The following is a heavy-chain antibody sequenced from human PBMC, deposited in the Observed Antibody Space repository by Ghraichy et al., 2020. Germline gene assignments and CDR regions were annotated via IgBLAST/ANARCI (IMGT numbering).Heavy chain of an antibody. Sequence: LSLTFAASGFTYSSYAVSWVRQAPGKGLEWVSVVGGNGVTTYYTDSLRGRFSTSRDNSKNTLYLQMNSLRAEDTAVYYCAKGIATRPHYYYAMDVWGQGTTVTVSS. CDR2: VGGNGVTT. CDR1: GFTYSSYA. J-gene: IGHJ6*02. D-gene: IGHD6-6*01. CDR3: AKGIATRPHYYYAMDV. V-gene: IGHV3-23*01.